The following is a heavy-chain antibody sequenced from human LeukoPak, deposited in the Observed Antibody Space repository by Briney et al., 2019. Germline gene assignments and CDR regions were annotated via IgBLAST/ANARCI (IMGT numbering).Heavy chain of an antibody. D-gene: IGHD6-13*01. CDR2: ISSDAKNE. Sequence: GGSLRLSCAASGFTFSSRAMHWVRQAPGKGLGWVAVISSDAKNEYYADFAKGRFTISRDNSKSTLYLQMNSLRVEDTAVYYCTRGGSSSWYFDYWGQGTLVTVSS. CDR1: GFTFSSRA. J-gene: IGHJ4*02. V-gene: IGHV3-30*04. CDR3: TRGGSSSWYFDY.